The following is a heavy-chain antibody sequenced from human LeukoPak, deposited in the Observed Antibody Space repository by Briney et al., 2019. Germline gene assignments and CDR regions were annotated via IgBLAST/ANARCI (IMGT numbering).Heavy chain of an antibody. CDR2: ISGSGGSS. Sequence: PGGSLRLSCAASGFTFSSYAMSWVRQAPGKGLEWVSAISGSGGSSYYADSVKGRFTISRDNSENTLYLQMNSLRAEDTAVYYCAKTGYCSGGSCYSGYSYGYYFDYWGQGTLVTVSS. CDR1: GFTFSSYA. J-gene: IGHJ4*02. V-gene: IGHV3-23*01. CDR3: AKTGYCSGGSCYSGYSYGYYFDY. D-gene: IGHD2-15*01.